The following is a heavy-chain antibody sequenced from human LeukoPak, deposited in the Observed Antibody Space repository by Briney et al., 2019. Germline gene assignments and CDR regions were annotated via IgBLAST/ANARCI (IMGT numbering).Heavy chain of an antibody. D-gene: IGHD4-17*01. J-gene: IGHJ3*02. CDR2: IIPIFGTA. Sequence: SVKVSCKASGGTFSSYAISWVRQAPGQGLEWMGGIIPIFGTANYAQKFQGRVTITADESTSTAHMELSSLRSEDTAVYYCASRDPDYGDAVDAFDIWGQGTMVTVSS. CDR1: GGTFSSYA. CDR3: ASRDPDYGDAVDAFDI. V-gene: IGHV1-69*13.